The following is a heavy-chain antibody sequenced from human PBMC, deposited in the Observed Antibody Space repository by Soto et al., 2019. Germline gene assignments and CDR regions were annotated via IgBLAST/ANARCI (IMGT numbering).Heavy chain of an antibody. D-gene: IGHD3-10*01. Sequence: PGESLKISCQVSGYEIDNYWIGWVRQMPGKGLECLGIIYLGDSETRYSPSFQGQVTMSADTSINTAFLQWDSLKASDTATYYCERRPTSRDFDHWGQGTLVTVSS. CDR3: ERRPTSRDFDH. CDR2: IYLGDSET. V-gene: IGHV5-51*01. J-gene: IGHJ4*02. CDR1: GYEIDNYW.